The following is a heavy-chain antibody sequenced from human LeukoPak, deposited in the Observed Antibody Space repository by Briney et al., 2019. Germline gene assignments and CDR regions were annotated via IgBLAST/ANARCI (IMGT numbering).Heavy chain of an antibody. CDR3: ARDPYSGAYGDTYYYYMDV. CDR1: KFTFNNYA. J-gene: IGHJ6*03. CDR2: ITTSSSYT. Sequence: GGSLRLSCLASKFTFNNYAMTWVRQAPGKGLEWISSITTSSSYTFYADSVKGRFTISRDNARNSLYLQMNSLTAEDTAVYYCARDPYSGAYGDTYYYYMDVWGKGTTVTISS. V-gene: IGHV3-21*01. D-gene: IGHD1-26*01.